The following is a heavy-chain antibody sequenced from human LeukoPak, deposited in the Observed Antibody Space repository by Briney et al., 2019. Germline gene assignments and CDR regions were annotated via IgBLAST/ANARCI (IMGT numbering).Heavy chain of an antibody. CDR1: GASVSSSSYY. Sequence: PSESPSPTCTLSGASVSSSSYYWGWIRQPPGKGLEWIGSIYYSGNTYYNPSLKSPVTISVDTSKNQFSLKLTSVTAADTAVYYCAHFNGGSFDFCEQAMIIAVSS. D-gene: IGHD2/OR15-2a*01. V-gene: IGHV4-39*05. CDR3: AHFNGGSFDF. CDR2: IYYSGNT. J-gene: IGHJ3*01.